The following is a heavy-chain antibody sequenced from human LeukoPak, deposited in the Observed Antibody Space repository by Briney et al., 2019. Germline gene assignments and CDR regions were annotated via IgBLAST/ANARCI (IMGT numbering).Heavy chain of an antibody. CDR2: ISAYSGNT. CDR1: GYTFTSYG. CDR3: ARAEQYQLLLH. J-gene: IGHJ4*02. V-gene: IGHV1-18*01. D-gene: IGHD2-2*01. Sequence: ASVKVSCKASGYTFTSYGITWVRQAPGQGLEWMGWISAYSGNTNYAQKLQGRVTMTTDTSTNTAYLDLRSLRSDDTAVYYCARAEQYQLLLHWGQGTLVTVSS.